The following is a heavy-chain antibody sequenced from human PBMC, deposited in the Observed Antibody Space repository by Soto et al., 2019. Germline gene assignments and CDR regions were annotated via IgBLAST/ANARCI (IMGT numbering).Heavy chain of an antibody. J-gene: IGHJ6*02. CDR3: AKNGQPPYYYYGMDV. V-gene: IGHV1-18*01. D-gene: IGHD2-8*01. Sequence: QGQLVQSGAEVKKPGASVKVSCKASGYTFTRYGISWVRQAPGQGLEWMGWISGYNGDTKYAQKFQGRVTMTVDTSTTTANMELRSLTSDARAVYYCAKNGQPPYYYYGMDVWGQGTTVTVSS. CDR1: GYTFTRYG. CDR2: ISGYNGDT.